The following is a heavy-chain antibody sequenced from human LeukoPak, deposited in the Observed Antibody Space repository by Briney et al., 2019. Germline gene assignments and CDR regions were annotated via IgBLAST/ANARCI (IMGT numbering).Heavy chain of an antibody. Sequence: SATLSLTCTVSGGSISSSNHYWAWIRQPPGKGLEWVGSIYYSGGTYYNPSLKSRVTISVDTSKNQFSLKLSSVTAADTAVFYCARRVIVATIDYWGQGTLVTVSS. V-gene: IGHV4-39*01. J-gene: IGHJ4*02. CDR2: IYYSGGT. CDR3: ARRVIVATIDY. D-gene: IGHD5-12*01. CDR1: GGSISSSNHY.